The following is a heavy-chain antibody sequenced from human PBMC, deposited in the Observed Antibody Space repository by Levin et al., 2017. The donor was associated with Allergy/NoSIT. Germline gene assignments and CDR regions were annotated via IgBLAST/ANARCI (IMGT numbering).Heavy chain of an antibody. Sequence: GGSLRLSCTASGFTFSAYGMHWVRQAPGKGLEWVAVLSYDGSTKYYADSVNGRFTIARDISRNTLYLQMNGLRAEDSAVYYCAKPFGSTTYYIERFFDCWGQGTPVTVSS. CDR1: GFTFSAYG. J-gene: IGHJ4*02. CDR3: AKPFGSTTYYIERFFDC. D-gene: IGHD3-10*01. CDR2: LSYDGSTK. V-gene: IGHV3-30*18.